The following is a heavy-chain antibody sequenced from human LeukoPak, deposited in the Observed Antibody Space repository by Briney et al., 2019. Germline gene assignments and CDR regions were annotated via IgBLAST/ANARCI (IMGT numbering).Heavy chain of an antibody. CDR3: ARGDGSGSYIY. J-gene: IGHJ4*02. D-gene: IGHD3-10*01. CDR2: IYYSGNT. Sequence: SETLSLTCTVSGGSISDYYWSWIRQPPGMGLEWIGYIYYSGNTNYNPSLKTRVTISVDTSKNQFSLRLTSVTAADTAVYYCARGDGSGSYIYWGQGTLVTVSS. CDR1: GGSISDYY. V-gene: IGHV4-59*01.